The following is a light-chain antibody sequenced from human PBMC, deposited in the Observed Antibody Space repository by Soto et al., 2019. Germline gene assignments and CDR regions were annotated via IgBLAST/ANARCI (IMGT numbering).Light chain of an antibody. J-gene: IGKJ4*01. CDR1: HRVSSY. Sequence: EIVMTQSPATLSVSPGERATLSCRASHRVSSYLAWYQQKPGQAPRLLIYGASTRATGIPARFSGSGSGTEFTLTISSLKSEDFAVSYCQQYNNWPLTFGAGTKVEIK. CDR2: GAS. CDR3: QQYNNWPLT. V-gene: IGKV3-15*01.